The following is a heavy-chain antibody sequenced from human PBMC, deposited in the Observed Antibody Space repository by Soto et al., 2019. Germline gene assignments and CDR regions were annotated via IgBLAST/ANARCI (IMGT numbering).Heavy chain of an antibody. J-gene: IGHJ5*02. Sequence: ASVKVSCKACGYTFSNYGITWVRQAPGQGLEWMGWISPYNGNTNYAQKLQGRVTMTTVTSTSTAYMELRSLRSDDTAVYYCARGGVGYCSGGSCPHNWFDPWGQGSLVTVPQ. CDR3: ARGGVGYCSGGSCPHNWFDP. D-gene: IGHD2-15*01. V-gene: IGHV1-18*01. CDR1: GYTFSNYG. CDR2: ISPYNGNT.